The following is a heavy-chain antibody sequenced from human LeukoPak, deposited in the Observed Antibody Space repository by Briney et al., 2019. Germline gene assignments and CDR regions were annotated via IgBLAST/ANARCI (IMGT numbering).Heavy chain of an antibody. J-gene: IGHJ4*02. CDR1: GFTFSSYS. D-gene: IGHD2-21*02. V-gene: IGHV3-48*02. CDR3: AKSDTYRFDY. CDR2: ISSSSSII. Sequence: GGSLRLSCAASGFTFSSYSMNWVRQAPGKGLEWLSYISSSSSIIYYADSVKGRFTISRDNAKNSLYLQMNSLRDEDTAVYYCAKSDTYRFDYWGQGALVSVSS.